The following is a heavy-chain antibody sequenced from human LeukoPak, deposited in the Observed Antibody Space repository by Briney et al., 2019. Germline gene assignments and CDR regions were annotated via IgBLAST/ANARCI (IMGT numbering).Heavy chain of an antibody. D-gene: IGHD5-24*01. CDR2: ISYSGST. J-gene: IGHJ4*02. Sequence: PSETLSLTCTVSGGSFNSGTYYWSWIRQPPGKGLEWIGYISYSGSTNYNPSLKSRVTISGDTSKNQFSLKLSSVTAADTAVYYCARGGRWLQFNSWGQGTLVTVSS. CDR1: GGSFNSGTYY. V-gene: IGHV4-61*01. CDR3: ARGGRWLQFNS.